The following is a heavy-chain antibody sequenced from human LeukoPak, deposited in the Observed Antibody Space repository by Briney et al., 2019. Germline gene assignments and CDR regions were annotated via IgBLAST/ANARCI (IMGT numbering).Heavy chain of an antibody. V-gene: IGHV3-7*01. CDR2: IKQVVGEK. CDR3: SRVVVVWFDP. CDR1: GFTLSSSW. J-gene: IGHJ5*02. Sequence: PGGSLRLSCAASGFTLSSSWMSWVCQAPREGVERGSNIKQVVGEKYSVHSVRGRFTISRDNAKKSLYLQMNTLRAAGTRGYYCSRVVVVWFDPWGQGTLVTVSS.